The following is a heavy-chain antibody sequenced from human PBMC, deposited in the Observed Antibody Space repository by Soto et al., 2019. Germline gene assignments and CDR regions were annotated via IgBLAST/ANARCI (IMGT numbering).Heavy chain of an antibody. J-gene: IGHJ3*02. CDR3: VKRSGQSNGWGAFDI. CDR2: IFYDST. D-gene: IGHD6-19*01. V-gene: IGHV3-33*03. CDR1: GFTFRSYG. Sequence: GGSLRLSCAASGFTFRSYGMHWVRQAPGKGLEWVAGIFYDSTYYADSVKGRFTISRDNSKNTVDLQMNSLRAEDTAVYYCVKRSGQSNGWGAFDIWGQGAMVTVSS.